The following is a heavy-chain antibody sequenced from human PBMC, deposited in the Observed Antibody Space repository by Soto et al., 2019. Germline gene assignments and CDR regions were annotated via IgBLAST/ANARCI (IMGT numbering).Heavy chain of an antibody. V-gene: IGHV4-59*01. D-gene: IGHD2-2*01. CDR3: ARDLWSERDSSTTATNCSSTSCYAGSYAFDI. CDR2: IYYSGST. J-gene: IGHJ3*02. CDR1: GGSISSYY. Sequence: SETLSLTCTVSGGSISSYYWSWIRQPPGKGLEWIGYIYYSGSTNYNPSLKSRVTISVDTSKNQFSLKLSSVTAADTAVYYWARDLWSERDSSTTATNCSSTSCYAGSYAFDIWGQGTMVTVSS.